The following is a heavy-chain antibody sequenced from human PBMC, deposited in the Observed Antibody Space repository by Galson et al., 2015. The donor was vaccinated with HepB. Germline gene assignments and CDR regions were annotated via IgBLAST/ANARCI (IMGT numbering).Heavy chain of an antibody. CDR1: GFTFSSYA. D-gene: IGHD3-3*01. CDR3: ARGRFLDP. CDR2: ISYDGSNK. V-gene: IGHV3-30-3*01. Sequence: SLRLSCAASGFTFSSYAMHWVRQAPGKGLEWVAVISYDGSNKYYADSVKGRFTISRDNSKNTLYLQMNSLRAEDTAVYYCARGRFLDPWGQGTLVTVSS. J-gene: IGHJ5*02.